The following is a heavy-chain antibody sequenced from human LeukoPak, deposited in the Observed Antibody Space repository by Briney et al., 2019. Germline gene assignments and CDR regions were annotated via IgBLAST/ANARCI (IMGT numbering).Heavy chain of an antibody. Sequence: GGSLRLSCAASGFTFDNYAMSWVRQAPGKGLEWVSGISGSGGSTDYVDSVKGRFTISRDNSKNTLYLQMNSLRVEDTAVYYCAKSFLGYSYGKIDYWGQGTLVNVSS. V-gene: IGHV3-23*01. CDR1: GFTFDNYA. CDR3: AKSFLGYSYGKIDY. J-gene: IGHJ4*02. CDR2: ISGSGGST. D-gene: IGHD5-18*01.